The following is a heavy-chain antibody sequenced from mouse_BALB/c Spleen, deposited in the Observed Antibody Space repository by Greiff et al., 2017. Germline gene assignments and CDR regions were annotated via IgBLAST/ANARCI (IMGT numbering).Heavy chain of an antibody. CDR3: AREGNLGAMDD. J-gene: IGHJ4*01. V-gene: IGHV3-2*02. CDR1: GYSITSDYA. Sequence: EVKLVESGPGLVKPSQSLSLTCTVTGYSITSDYAWSWIRQFPGNQLEWMGYISYSGSTSYNPSLKSRISITRDTSKNQFFLQLNSVTTEDTATYDCAREGNLGAMDDWGQGTSVTVAS. CDR2: ISYSGST.